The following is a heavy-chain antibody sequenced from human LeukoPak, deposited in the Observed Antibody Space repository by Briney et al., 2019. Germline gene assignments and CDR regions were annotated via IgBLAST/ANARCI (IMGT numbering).Heavy chain of an antibody. Sequence: PETLSLTCAVYGGSFSGYYWSWIRQPPGKVLEWIGEIKHSGSTNYNPSLKSRVTISVDTSKNQFSLKLSSVTAAATAGDYFARIKPLARAFDIGGQGTMVTVSS. V-gene: IGHV4-34*01. CDR3: ARIKPLARAFDI. CDR2: IKHSGST. CDR1: GGSFSGYY. J-gene: IGHJ3*02.